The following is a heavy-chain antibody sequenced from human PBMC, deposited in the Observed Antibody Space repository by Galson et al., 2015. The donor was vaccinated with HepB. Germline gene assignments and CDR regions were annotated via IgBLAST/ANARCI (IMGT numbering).Heavy chain of an antibody. J-gene: IGHJ6*03. CDR3: ARGPGGVAAAALPYYYYYYYMDV. CDR2: ISYDGSNK. CDR1: RFTFSNYA. V-gene: IGHV3-30-3*01. D-gene: IGHD6-13*01. Sequence: SLRLSCAASRFTFSNYAMHWVRQAPGKGLEWVAVISYDGSNKYYADSVKGRFTISRDNSKNTLYLQMNSLRAEDTAVYYCARGPGGVAAAALPYYYYYYYMDVWGKGTTVTVSS.